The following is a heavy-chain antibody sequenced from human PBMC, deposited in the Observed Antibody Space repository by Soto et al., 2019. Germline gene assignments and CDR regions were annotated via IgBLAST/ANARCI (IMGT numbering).Heavy chain of an antibody. CDR3: ARPALPFYYYYGLDV. CDR2: ISYDGSNK. CDR1: GFAFRNYA. Sequence: PGGSLILSCAASGFAFRNYAMHGVRQAPGKGLEWVAVISYDGSNKDYADSVRGRFIISRDSFENMLYLLMDSLRAEDTALYYCARPALPFYYYYGLDVWGQGTTVTVSS. J-gene: IGHJ6*02. V-gene: IGHV3-30-3*01.